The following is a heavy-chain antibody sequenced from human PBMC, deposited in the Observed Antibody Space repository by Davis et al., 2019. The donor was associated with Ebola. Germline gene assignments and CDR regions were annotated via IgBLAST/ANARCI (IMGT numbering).Heavy chain of an antibody. CDR1: GFTFSSYA. V-gene: IGHV3-53*01. J-gene: IGHJ3*02. CDR3: ARERAYDEYRSHDAFDM. Sequence: GESLKISCAASGFTFSSYAMSWVRQAPGKGLEWVAVIYSGGTTHYADSVKGRFTISRDYSKNTLFLQMTSLRVEDTAVYYCARERAYDEYRSHDAFDMWGQGTMVTVSS. D-gene: IGHD5-12*01. CDR2: IYSGGTT.